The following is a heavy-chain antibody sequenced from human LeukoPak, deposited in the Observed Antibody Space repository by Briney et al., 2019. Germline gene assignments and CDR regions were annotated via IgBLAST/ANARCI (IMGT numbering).Heavy chain of an antibody. J-gene: IGHJ4*02. D-gene: IGHD1-26*01. V-gene: IGHV4-59*01. Sequence: SETLSLTCTVSGGSISSYYWSWIRQPPGKGLEWIGYIYYSGSTNYNPSLKSRVTISVDTSKNQFSLKLSSVTAADTAVYYCAREGGSYYFDYWGQGTLVTVSS. CDR2: IYYSGST. CDR3: AREGGSYYFDY. CDR1: GGSISSYY.